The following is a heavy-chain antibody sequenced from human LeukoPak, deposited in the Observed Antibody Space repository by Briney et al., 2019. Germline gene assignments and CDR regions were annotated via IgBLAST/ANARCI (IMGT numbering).Heavy chain of an antibody. Sequence: GGSLRLSCAASGFTFSSYGMHWVRQAPGKGLEWAAFIRYDGSNKYYADSVKGRFTISRDNSKNTPYLQMNSLRAEDTAVYYCAKDRQWLGSFDYWGQGTLVTVSS. CDR1: GFTFSSYG. V-gene: IGHV3-30*02. CDR2: IRYDGSNK. J-gene: IGHJ4*02. D-gene: IGHD6-19*01. CDR3: AKDRQWLGSFDY.